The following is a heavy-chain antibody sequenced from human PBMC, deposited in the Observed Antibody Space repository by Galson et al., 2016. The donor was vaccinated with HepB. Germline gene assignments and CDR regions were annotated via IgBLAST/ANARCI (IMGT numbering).Heavy chain of an antibody. CDR3: AKLEGGLTYYGMDV. J-gene: IGHJ6*02. Sequence: SLRLSCAASGFSFSAYAIHWVRQAPGEGLEWVAVLSFDGSKEVYADSVKGRFTISRDNSKNTLYLQMNSLRAEDTAVYYCAKLEGGLTYYGMDVWGHGTTVTVSS. V-gene: IGHV3-30*18. CDR1: GFSFSAYA. CDR2: LSFDGSKE. D-gene: IGHD2-15*01.